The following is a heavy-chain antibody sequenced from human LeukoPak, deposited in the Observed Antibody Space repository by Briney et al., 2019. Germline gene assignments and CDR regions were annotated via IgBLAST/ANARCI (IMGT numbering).Heavy chain of an antibody. CDR1: GGSFSGYY. CDR2: INHSGST. D-gene: IGHD5-12*01. J-gene: IGHJ4*02. Sequence: KPSETLSLTCAVYGGSFSGYYWSWIRQPPGKGLEWIGEINHSGSTNYNPSLKSRVTISVDTSKNQFSLKLSSVTAADTAVYYCARGPRGYDDYWGQGTLVTVSS. CDR3: ARGPRGYDDY. V-gene: IGHV4-34*01.